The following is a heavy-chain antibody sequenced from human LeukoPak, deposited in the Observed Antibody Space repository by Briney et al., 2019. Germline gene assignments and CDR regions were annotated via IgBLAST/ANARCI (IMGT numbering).Heavy chain of an antibody. D-gene: IGHD3-22*01. CDR1: GFTFSSYA. V-gene: IGHV3-23*01. Sequence: PGGSLRLSCAASGFTFSSYAMSWVRQAPPKGLEWVSAMSGSGGSTYYADSVKGRFTISRDDSKNTLYLQMNSLRADDTAVYYCAKNQSYYYDSSALRGGGYFDYWGQGTLVTVSS. CDR2: MSGSGGST. CDR3: AKNQSYYYDSSALRGGGYFDY. J-gene: IGHJ4*02.